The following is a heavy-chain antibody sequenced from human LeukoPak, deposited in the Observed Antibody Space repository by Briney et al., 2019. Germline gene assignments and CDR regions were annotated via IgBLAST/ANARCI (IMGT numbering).Heavy chain of an antibody. V-gene: IGHV1-2*02. D-gene: IGHD2-2*01. CDR3: ARDIVVVPAADYYYGMDV. J-gene: IGHJ6*02. CDR2: INPNSGGT. Sequence: ASVKVSCKASGYPFTGYYMHWVRQAPGQGLEWMGWINPNSGGTNYAQKFQGRVTMTRDTFISTAYMELSRLRSDDTAVYYCARDIVVVPAADYYYGMDVWGQGTTVTVSS. CDR1: GYPFTGYY.